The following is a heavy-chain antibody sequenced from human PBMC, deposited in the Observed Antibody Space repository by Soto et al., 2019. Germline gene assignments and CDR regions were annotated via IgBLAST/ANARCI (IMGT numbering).Heavy chain of an antibody. CDR3: ARAWGTYYDFWSGYPPGYGMXV. CDR2: IYHSGST. J-gene: IGHJ6*02. CDR1: GGSISSCGYS. V-gene: IGHV4-30-2*01. D-gene: IGHD3-3*01. Sequence: SETLSLTCAVSGGSISSCGYSWSWIRQPPGEGLEWIGYIYHSGSTYYNPSLKSRVTISVDRSKNQFSLKLSSVTAADTAVYYCARAWGTYYDFWSGYPPGYGMXVWGQGTTVTVSS.